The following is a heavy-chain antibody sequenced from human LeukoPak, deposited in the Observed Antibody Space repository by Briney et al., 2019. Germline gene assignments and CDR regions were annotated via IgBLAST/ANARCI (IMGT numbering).Heavy chain of an antibody. D-gene: IGHD1-26*01. J-gene: IGHJ5*02. CDR1: GGSISSGSYH. CDR2: IYPSGST. V-gene: IGHV4-61*02. Sequence: SETLSLTCTVSGGSISSGSYHWSWIRQPAGNALEWIGRIYPSGSTNCDPSLKSRVTISVDTSKDHFSLKLTSVTAADTAVYYCARSLVVGATYPYHWGQGTLVTVSS. CDR3: ARSLVVGATYPYH.